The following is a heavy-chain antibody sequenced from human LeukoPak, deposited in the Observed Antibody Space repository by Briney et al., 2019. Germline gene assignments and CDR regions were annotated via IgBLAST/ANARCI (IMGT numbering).Heavy chain of an antibody. J-gene: IGHJ4*02. Sequence: ASVKVSCKASGYTFTGYYMHWVRQAPGQGLEWMGWINPNSGGTNYAQKFQGRVTMTRDTSISTAYMELSRLRSDDAAVYYCARGLPGTTITGSFDYWGQGTLVTVSS. CDR3: ARGLPGTTITGSFDY. V-gene: IGHV1-2*02. D-gene: IGHD5-24*01. CDR2: INPNSGGT. CDR1: GYTFTGYY.